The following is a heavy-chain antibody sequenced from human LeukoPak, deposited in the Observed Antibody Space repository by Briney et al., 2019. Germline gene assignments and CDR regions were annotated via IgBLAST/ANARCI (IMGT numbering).Heavy chain of an antibody. CDR1: VGTFSSYA. CDR2: IIPTFGTA. Sequence: GASVKVSCKASVGTFSSYAISWVRQAPGHGREWMGGIIPTFGTANYAQKFQGRVTITRNTCISTAYMEVSSLRYEDTAVYYCARRAVDNSYYYYMDVWGKGTTVTVSS. CDR3: ARRAVDNSYYYYMDV. J-gene: IGHJ6*03. D-gene: IGHD6-19*01. V-gene: IGHV1-69*05.